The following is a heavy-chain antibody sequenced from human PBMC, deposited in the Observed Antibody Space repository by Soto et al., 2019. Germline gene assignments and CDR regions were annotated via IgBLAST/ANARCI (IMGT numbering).Heavy chain of an antibody. CDR2: IYHSGST. Sequence: SETLSLTCAVSGGSISSGGYSWSWIRQPPGKGLKWIGYIYHSGSTYYNPSLKSRVTISVDRSKNQFSLKLSSVTAADTAVYYCARAHYGDYGYGMDVWGQGTTVTVSS. CDR1: GGSISSGGYS. CDR3: ARAHYGDYGYGMDV. V-gene: IGHV4-30-2*01. D-gene: IGHD4-17*01. J-gene: IGHJ6*02.